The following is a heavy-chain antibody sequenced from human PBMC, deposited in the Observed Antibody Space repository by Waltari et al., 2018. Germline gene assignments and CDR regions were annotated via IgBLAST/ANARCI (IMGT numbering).Heavy chain of an antibody. Sequence: QMQLVQSGPEVKKPGTSVKFSCKASGFTFTSSAMQWVRQARGQRLEWIGWIVVGSGNTNYAQKFQERVTITRDMSTSTAYMELSSLRSEDTAVYYCARLAKTLPAMAGRGIAVAGTFDYWGQGTLVTVSS. D-gene: IGHD6-19*01. CDR3: ARLAKTLPAMAGRGIAVAGTFDY. J-gene: IGHJ4*02. CDR1: GFTFTSSA. CDR2: IVVGSGNT. V-gene: IGHV1-58*02.